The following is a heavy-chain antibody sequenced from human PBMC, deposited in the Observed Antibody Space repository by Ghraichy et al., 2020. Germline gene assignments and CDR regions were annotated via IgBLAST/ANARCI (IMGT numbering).Heavy chain of an antibody. D-gene: IGHD2-15*01. Sequence: GGSLRLSCAASGFTFDDYTMHWVRQAPGKGLEWVSLISWDGGGTYYADSVKGRFTISRDNSKNSLYLQMDSLRTEDTALYYCAKDQEGYFDYWGQGTLVTVSS. CDR2: ISWDGGGT. CDR3: AKDQEGYFDY. CDR1: GFTFDDYT. J-gene: IGHJ4*02. V-gene: IGHV3-43*01.